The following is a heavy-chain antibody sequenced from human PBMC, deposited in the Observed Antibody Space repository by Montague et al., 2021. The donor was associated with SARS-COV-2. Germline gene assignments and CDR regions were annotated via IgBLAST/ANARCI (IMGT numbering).Heavy chain of an antibody. CDR1: GGSISTGSYY. Sequence: TLSLTCTVSGGSISTGSYYWSWIRQPAGKGLEWIGRIYNSGSTNYNPSLKSRVTISVDTSKNQFSLKLSSVTAADTAVYYCARGPHYDILTSYYRDGMDVWGQGTTVTVSS. D-gene: IGHD3-9*01. V-gene: IGHV4-61*02. J-gene: IGHJ6*02. CDR3: ARGPHYDILTSYYRDGMDV. CDR2: IYNSGST.